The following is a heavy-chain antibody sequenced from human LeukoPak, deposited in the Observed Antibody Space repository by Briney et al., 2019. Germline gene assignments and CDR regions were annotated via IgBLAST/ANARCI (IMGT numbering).Heavy chain of an antibody. V-gene: IGHV1-8*01. Sequence: ASVKVSCKASGYTFTSYDINWVRQATGQGLEWMGWMNPNSGNTGYAQKFQGRVTMTRNTSISTAYMELSSLGSEDTAVYYCARDYGDPHYYYGMDVWGQGTTVTVSS. CDR2: MNPNSGNT. J-gene: IGHJ6*02. CDR1: GYTFTSYD. CDR3: ARDYGDPHYYYGMDV. D-gene: IGHD4-17*01.